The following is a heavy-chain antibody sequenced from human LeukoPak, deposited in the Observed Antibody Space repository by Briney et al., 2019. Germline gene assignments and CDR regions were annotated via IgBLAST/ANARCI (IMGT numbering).Heavy chain of an antibody. Sequence: GGSLRLSCAASGFTFSSYGMHWVRQAPGKGLEWVAVISYDGSNKYYADSVKGRFTISRDNSKNTLYLQMNSLRAEDTAVYYCASHVLLWFGELPPWGQGTLVTVSS. V-gene: IGHV3-30*03. D-gene: IGHD3-10*01. J-gene: IGHJ5*02. CDR1: GFTFSSYG. CDR3: ASHVLLWFGELPP. CDR2: ISYDGSNK.